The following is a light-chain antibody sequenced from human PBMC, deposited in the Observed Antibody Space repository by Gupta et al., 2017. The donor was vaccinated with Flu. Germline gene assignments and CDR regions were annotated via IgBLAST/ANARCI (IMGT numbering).Light chain of an antibody. J-gene: IGLJ1*01. Sequence: VTITCSGSSSNIGSNAVNWYQQDPGTSPKLLIYGSNQRPSGVPDRFAGSKSGTSASLAIRGLQSEDEADYYCAAWDDSLNGHYVFGTGTKVTVL. CDR2: GSN. V-gene: IGLV1-44*01. CDR3: AAWDDSLNGHYV. CDR1: SSNIGSNA.